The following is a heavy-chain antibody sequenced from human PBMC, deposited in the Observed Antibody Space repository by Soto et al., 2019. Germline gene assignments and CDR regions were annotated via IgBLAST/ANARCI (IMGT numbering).Heavy chain of an antibody. CDR1: GYTFTSYG. Sequence: QVQLVQSGTEVKKPGASVKVSCKASGYTFTSYGISWVRQAPGQGLEWMGWISAYNGNTNYAQKLQGRVTMTTDTSTGTAYMELRSLRSDDTAVYYCARDTDCTNGACYIGYWGQGTLVTASS. CDR3: ARDTDCTNGACYIGY. CDR2: ISAYNGNT. J-gene: IGHJ4*02. V-gene: IGHV1-18*01. D-gene: IGHD2-8*01.